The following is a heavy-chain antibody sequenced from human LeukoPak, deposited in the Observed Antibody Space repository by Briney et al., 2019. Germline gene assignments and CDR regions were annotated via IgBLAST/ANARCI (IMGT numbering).Heavy chain of an antibody. V-gene: IGHV1-46*01. J-gene: IGHJ4*02. Sequence: GASLNVSCKPSVYTFTHYYMHWLRPAPGQRLDWMGIINPTGGSTSYAQKFQGRVTMTRDTSTSTVYMELSSLRSEDTAVYYCARDADTAMGVQESNYFDYWGQGTLVTVSS. CDR3: ARDADTAMGVQESNYFDY. D-gene: IGHD5-18*01. CDR2: INPTGGST. CDR1: VYTFTHYY.